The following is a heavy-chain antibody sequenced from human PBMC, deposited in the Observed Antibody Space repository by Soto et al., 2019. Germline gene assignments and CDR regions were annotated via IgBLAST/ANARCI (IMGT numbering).Heavy chain of an antibody. J-gene: IGHJ6*02. CDR3: ARDASATCDYYYGMDV. Sequence: QVQLQESGPGLVKPSETLSLTCTVSGGSVSSGNYYWSWIRQPPGKGLELIAYIYYSGSTNYNPSLESRVTLSVDTSKNQFSLKLSSVTAADTAVDYFARDASATCDYYYGMDVWCQGTTVTVSS. CDR2: IYYSGST. CDR1: GGSVSSGNYY. V-gene: IGHV4-61*01. D-gene: IGHD1-1*01.